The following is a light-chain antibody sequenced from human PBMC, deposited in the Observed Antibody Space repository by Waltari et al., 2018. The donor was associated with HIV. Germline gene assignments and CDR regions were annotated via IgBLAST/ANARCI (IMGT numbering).Light chain of an antibody. J-gene: IGLJ2*01. V-gene: IGLV1-40*01. CDR3: QSYDSSLSGSV. CDR1: SSNIGAGYD. CDR2: GNS. Sequence: QSVLTQPPSVSGAPGQRATISCTGSSSNIGAGYDVHWYPQLPGTAPKLLIYGNSNRPSGVPDRFAGSKSGTSASLAITGLQAEDEADYYCQSYDSSLSGSVFGGGTKLTVL.